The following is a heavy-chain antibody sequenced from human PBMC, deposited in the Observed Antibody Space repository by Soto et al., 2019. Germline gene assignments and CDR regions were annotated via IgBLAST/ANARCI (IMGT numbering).Heavy chain of an antibody. D-gene: IGHD3-22*01. CDR3: AGEAIYYYDRSGYYYGAFDI. V-gene: IGHV4-31*03. Sequence: QVQLQESGPGLVKPSQTLSLTCTVSGGSISSGGYYWSWIRQHPGKGLEWIGYIYYSGSTYYNPSLKSRVPISVDTSKNQFSLKLSSVTAADTAVYYCAGEAIYYYDRSGYYYGAFDIWGQATMVTVSS. J-gene: IGHJ3*02. CDR2: IYYSGST. CDR1: GGSISSGGYY.